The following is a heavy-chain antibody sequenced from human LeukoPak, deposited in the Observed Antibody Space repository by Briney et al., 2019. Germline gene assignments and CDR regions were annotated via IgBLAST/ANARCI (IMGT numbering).Heavy chain of an antibody. Sequence: GGSLRLSCAASGFTFSDYYMSWIRQAPGKGLEWVSYISSNGNTIYYADSVKGRFTISRDNAKNSLYLQMNSLRVEDTAVYYCARCTTGRTFGSLREIKRSREIDYWGQGTLVTVSS. J-gene: IGHJ4*02. CDR3: ARCTTGRTFGSLREIKRSREIDY. V-gene: IGHV3-11*04. CDR2: ISSNGNTI. D-gene: IGHD1-1*01. CDR1: GFTFSDYY.